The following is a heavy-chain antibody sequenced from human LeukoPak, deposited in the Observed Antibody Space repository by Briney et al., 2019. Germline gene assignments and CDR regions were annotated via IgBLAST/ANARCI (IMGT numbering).Heavy chain of an antibody. CDR2: ISWNSGSI. CDR3: AKVRSSGRYYFDY. Sequence: GGSLRLSCAASGFTFGDYAMHWVRQAPGKGLEWVSGISWNSGSIGYADSVKGRFTISRDNAKNSLYLQMNSLRAEDTALYYCAKVRSSGRYYFDYWGQGTLVTVSS. J-gene: IGHJ4*02. V-gene: IGHV3-9*01. D-gene: IGHD6-19*01. CDR1: GFTFGDYA.